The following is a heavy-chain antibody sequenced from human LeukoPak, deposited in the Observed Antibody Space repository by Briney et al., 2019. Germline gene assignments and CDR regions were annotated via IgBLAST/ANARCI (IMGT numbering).Heavy chain of an antibody. Sequence: SETLSLTCAVYGGSFSGYYWSWIRQPPGKGLEWIGEINHSGSTNYNPSLKSRVTISVDTSKNQFSLKLSSVTAADTAVYYCAGGLSTMVRGVRFDYWGQGTLVTVSS. CDR2: INHSGST. CDR3: AGGLSTMVRGVRFDY. J-gene: IGHJ4*02. D-gene: IGHD3-10*01. V-gene: IGHV4-34*01. CDR1: GGSFSGYY.